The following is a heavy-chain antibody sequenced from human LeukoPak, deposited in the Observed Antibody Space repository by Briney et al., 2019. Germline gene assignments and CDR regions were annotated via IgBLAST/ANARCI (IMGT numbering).Heavy chain of an antibody. CDR2: INPSGGST. J-gene: IGHJ6*03. D-gene: IGHD4-17*01. Sequence: ASVKVSCKASGYTFTSYYMHWVRQAPGQGLEWMGIINPSGGSTSYAQKFQGRVTITADESTSTAYMELSSLRSEDTAVYYCARGPYGDYYYYFMDVWGKGTTVTISS. CDR3: ARGPYGDYYYYFMDV. V-gene: IGHV1-46*01. CDR1: GYTFTSYY.